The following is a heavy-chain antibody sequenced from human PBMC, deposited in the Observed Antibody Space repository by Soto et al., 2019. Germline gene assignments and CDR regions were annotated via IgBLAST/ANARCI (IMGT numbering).Heavy chain of an antibody. V-gene: IGHV3-23*01. CDR3: ARAPGYCSGGTCYFYFDY. CDR2: ISGSGGST. Sequence: GGSLRLSCAASGFTFSSYAMSWVRQAPGKGLERVSAISGSGGSTYYADSAKGRFTISRDNSKNTLYLQMSSLRAEDTAVYYCARAPGYCSGGTCYFYFDYWGQGILVTVSS. D-gene: IGHD2-15*01. J-gene: IGHJ4*02. CDR1: GFTFSSYA.